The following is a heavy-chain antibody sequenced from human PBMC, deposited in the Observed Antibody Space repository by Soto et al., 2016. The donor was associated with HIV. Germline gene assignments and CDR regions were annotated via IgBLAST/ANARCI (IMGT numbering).Heavy chain of an antibody. CDR2: INPHSGGT. J-gene: IGHJ6*03. Sequence: QVQLVQSGAEVKKPGASVKVSCRASRYTLTGYYMHWVRQAPGQGLEWMGWINPHSGGTNYAQKFQGRVTMTRDTSISTAYMELSRLRSDDTAVHYCARRAAVAGSYYYYYYYMDVWGKGTTVTVSS. CDR1: RYTLTGYY. V-gene: IGHV1-2*02. CDR3: ARRAAVAGSYYYYYYYMDV. D-gene: IGHD6-19*01.